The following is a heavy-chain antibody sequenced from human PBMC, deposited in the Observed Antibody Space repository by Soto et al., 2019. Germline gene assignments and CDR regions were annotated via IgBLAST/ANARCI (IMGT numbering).Heavy chain of an antibody. CDR3: ASSGPDSSRIYDAFDI. J-gene: IGHJ3*02. Sequence: PSETLSLTCTVSGGSISSNTYYWAWIRQPPGKGLELIGNIYHSGSTYYNPSLKSRVTISVDTSKKQFSLKLSSVTAADTAVYYCASSGPDSSRIYDAFDIWGQGTMVTVSS. CDR2: IYHSGST. V-gene: IGHV4-39*07. CDR1: GGSISSNTYY. D-gene: IGHD6-13*01.